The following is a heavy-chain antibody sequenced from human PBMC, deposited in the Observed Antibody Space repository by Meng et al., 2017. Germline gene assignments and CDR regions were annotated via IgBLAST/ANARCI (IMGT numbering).Heavy chain of an antibody. CDR1: GGSVSSGSYY. CDR3: ARDGDYYGSGSYYYYFDY. J-gene: IGHJ4*02. CDR2: IYYSGST. V-gene: IGHV4-61*01. Sequence: QVHAQESGPGLVGPSETLSLPCTVSGGSVSSGSYYWSWIRQPPGKGLEWIGYIYYSGSTNYNPSLKSRVTISVDTSKNQFSLKLSSVTAADTAVYYCARDGDYYGSGSYYYYFDYWGQGTLVTVSS. D-gene: IGHD3-10*01.